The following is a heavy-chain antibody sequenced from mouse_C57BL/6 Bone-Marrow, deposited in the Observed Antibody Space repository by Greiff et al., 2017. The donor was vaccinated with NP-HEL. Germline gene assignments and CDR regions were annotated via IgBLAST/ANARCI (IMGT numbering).Heavy chain of an antibody. V-gene: IGHV1-76*01. D-gene: IGHD1-1*01. J-gene: IGHJ4*01. CDR1: GYTFTDYY. CDR3: ARDYYGSSYYAMDY. CDR2: IYPGSGNT. Sequence: QVQLQQSGAELVRPGASVKLSCKASGYTFTDYYINWVKQRPGQGLEWIARIYPGSGNTYYNEKFKGKATLTAEKSSSTAYMQLSSLTSEDSAVYFCARDYYGSSYYAMDYWGQGTTLTVSS.